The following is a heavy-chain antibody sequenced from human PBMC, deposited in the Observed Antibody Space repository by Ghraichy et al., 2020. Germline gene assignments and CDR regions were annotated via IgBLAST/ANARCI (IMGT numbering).Heavy chain of an antibody. CDR1: GYTFTDFA. V-gene: IGHV1-3*01. CDR2: VHGGNGDT. Sequence: ASVKVSCKASGYTFTDFAVHWVRQAPGQRLEWMGWVHGGNGDTKYSQNFQGRVTISRDTSASTIYMELNSLRSEDTAVYYCARGAGAFDYWGQGTLVTVSS. CDR3: ARGAGAFDY. J-gene: IGHJ4*02. D-gene: IGHD4/OR15-4a*01.